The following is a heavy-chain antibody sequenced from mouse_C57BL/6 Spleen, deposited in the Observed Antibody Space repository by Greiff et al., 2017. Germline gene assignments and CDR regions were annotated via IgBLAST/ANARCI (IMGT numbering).Heavy chain of an antibody. CDR1: GYSITSGYY. J-gene: IGHJ3*01. CDR2: ISYDGSH. CDR3: ATYSNYGFAY. D-gene: IGHD2-5*01. V-gene: IGHV3-6*01. Sequence: EVKVEESGPGLVKPSQSLSLTCSVTGYSITSGYYWDWIRQFPGNKLEWMGYISYDGSHNYNPSLKTRISITRDTSKNQFYLKLNSVTTEDTATYYCATYSNYGFAYWGQGTLVTVSA.